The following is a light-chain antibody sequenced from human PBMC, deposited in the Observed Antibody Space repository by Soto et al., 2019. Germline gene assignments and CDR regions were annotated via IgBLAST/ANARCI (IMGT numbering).Light chain of an antibody. CDR1: QDIRND. CDR3: LQQSAFPFT. CDR2: GAS. Sequence: AIQMTQSPSSLSASVRDRVTITCRASQDIRNDLGWYQQKPGKAPRLLISGASTLQSGVPSRFSGSGSGTDFTLTISSLQPEDFATYYCLQQSAFPFTFGQGTKLQTK. V-gene: IGKV1-6*01. J-gene: IGKJ2*01.